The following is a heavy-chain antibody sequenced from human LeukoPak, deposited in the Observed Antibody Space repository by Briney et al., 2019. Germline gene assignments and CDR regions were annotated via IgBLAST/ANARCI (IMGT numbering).Heavy chain of an antibody. D-gene: IGHD1-26*01. Sequence: NHGESLKISCKGSGYSFTNYWIGWVGQIPGKGLEWMGIIYPGDSDTRYSPSFQGQVTISADKSSSTAYLQWSSLKASDTAMYYCARLGGSYYYYYYYMDVWGKGTTVTVSS. CDR2: IYPGDSDT. J-gene: IGHJ6*03. CDR1: GYSFTNYW. V-gene: IGHV5-51*01. CDR3: ARLGGSYYYYYYYMDV.